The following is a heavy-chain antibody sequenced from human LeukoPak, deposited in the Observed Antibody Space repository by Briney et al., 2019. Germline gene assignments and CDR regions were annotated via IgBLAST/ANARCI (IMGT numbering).Heavy chain of an antibody. V-gene: IGHV3-64D*06. CDR3: VKDIPVVPAATTWDKDWFDP. CDR1: GFTFSSYA. CDR2: ISSNGGST. J-gene: IGHJ5*02. Sequence: PGGSLRLSCSASGFTFSSYAMHWVRQAPGKGLEYVSAISSNGGSTYYADSVKGRFTISRDNSKNTLYLQMSSLRAEDTAVYYCVKDIPVVPAATTWDKDWFDPWGQGTLVTVSS. D-gene: IGHD2-2*01.